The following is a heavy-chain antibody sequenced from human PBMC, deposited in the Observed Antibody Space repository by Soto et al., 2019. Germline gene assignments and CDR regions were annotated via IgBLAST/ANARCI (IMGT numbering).Heavy chain of an antibody. V-gene: IGHV3-73*01. CDR2: IRSKANNYAT. CDR3: SVQASDFWFGKPQSYMDV. J-gene: IGHJ6*03. CDR1: GFTFSGSA. D-gene: IGHD3-3*01. Sequence: EVQMVESGGGLVKPGGSLKLSCAASGFTFSGSAMNWFRQASGNVLEWVGRIRSKANNYATAYGVSVKGRFTISRDDSKSTAYLQMTSLTTEDTAVDYCSVQASDFWFGKPQSYMDVWGKGTTVTVSS.